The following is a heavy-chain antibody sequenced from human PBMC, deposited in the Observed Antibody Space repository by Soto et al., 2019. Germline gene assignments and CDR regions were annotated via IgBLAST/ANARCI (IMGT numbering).Heavy chain of an antibody. V-gene: IGHV3-21*01. D-gene: IGHD3-22*01. CDR3: ARVGGSGYSQGVDY. J-gene: IGHJ4*02. CDR1: GFTFSSYS. CDR2: ISSSSSYI. Sequence: EVHLVESGGGLVKPGGSLRLSCAASGFTFSSYSMKWVRQAPGKGLEWVSSISSSSSYIYYADSVKGRFTISRDNAKNSLYLQMNSLRAEDTAVYYCARVGGSGYSQGVDYWGQGTLVTVSS.